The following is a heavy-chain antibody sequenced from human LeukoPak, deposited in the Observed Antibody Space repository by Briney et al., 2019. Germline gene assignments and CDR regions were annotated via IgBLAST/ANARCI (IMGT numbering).Heavy chain of an antibody. CDR3: ARQTFYDSSGYFWFVGDYFVY. CDR1: GGSISSSSYY. D-gene: IGHD3-22*01. CDR2: IYYSGST. V-gene: IGHV4-39*01. J-gene: IGHJ4*02. Sequence: SETLSLTCTVSGGSISSSSYYWGWIRQPPGKGLEWIGSIYYSGSTYYNPSLKSRVTISVDTSKNQFSPKLSSVTAADTAVYYCARQTFYDSSGYFWFVGDYFVYWGQGTLVTVSS.